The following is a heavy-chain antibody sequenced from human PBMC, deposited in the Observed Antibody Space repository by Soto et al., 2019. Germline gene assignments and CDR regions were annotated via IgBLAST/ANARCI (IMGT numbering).Heavy chain of an antibody. CDR3: ASFKGQQLIQH. V-gene: IGHV4-31*03. Sequence: PSATLSLSCTVSGSSIRSGCYYLSWIRQHPGKGLEWIGYIYYSGSTYYNPSLKSRVTISVDTSKNQFSLKLSSVTAADTAVYYCASFKGQQLIQHWGQGNRVTVSA. CDR2: IYYSGST. J-gene: IGHJ1*01. D-gene: IGHD6-13*01. CDR1: GSSIRSGCYY.